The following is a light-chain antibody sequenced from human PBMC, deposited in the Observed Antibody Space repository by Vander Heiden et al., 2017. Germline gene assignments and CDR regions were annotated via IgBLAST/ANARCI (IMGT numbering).Light chain of an antibody. Sequence: QMTPSPSTLSASVGDRVTITCRASQSISSWLAWYQQKPGKAPKLLIYKASSLESGVPSRFSGSGSGTEFTLTISSLQPDDVATYYCQQYNSYPCTFGQGTKLEIK. J-gene: IGKJ2*02. CDR1: QSISSW. V-gene: IGKV1-5*03. CDR2: KAS. CDR3: QQYNSYPCT.